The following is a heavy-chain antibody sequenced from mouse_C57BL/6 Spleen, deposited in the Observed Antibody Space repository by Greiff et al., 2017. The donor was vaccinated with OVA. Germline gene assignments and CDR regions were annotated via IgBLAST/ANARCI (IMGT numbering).Heavy chain of an antibody. V-gene: IGHV7-3*01. CDR1: GFTFTDYY. D-gene: IGHD1-1*01. CDR2: IRNKANGYTT. Sequence: EVHLVESGGGLVQPGGSLSLSCAASGFTFTDYYMSWVRQPPGKALEWLGFIRNKANGYTTEYSASVKGRFTISRDNSQSILYLQMNALRAEDSATYYCARYNSGSSYPYYAMDYWGQGTSVTVSS. CDR3: ARYNSGSSYPYYAMDY. J-gene: IGHJ4*01.